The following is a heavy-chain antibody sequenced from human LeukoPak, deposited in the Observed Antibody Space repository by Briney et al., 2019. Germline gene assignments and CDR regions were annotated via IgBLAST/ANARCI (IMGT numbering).Heavy chain of an antibody. D-gene: IGHD2-2*01. CDR1: GYSISSGYY. J-gene: IGHJ4*02. V-gene: IGHV4-38-2*02. CDR2: IHHSGST. Sequence: SETLSLTCSVSGYSISSGYYWGWIRQPPGKGLEWIGIIHHSGSTYYNPSLKSRVTISVDTSKNQFSLKLSSVTAADTAVYYCARSPYWCSSTSCYYPFDYWGQGTLVTVSS. CDR3: ARSPYWCSSTSCYYPFDY.